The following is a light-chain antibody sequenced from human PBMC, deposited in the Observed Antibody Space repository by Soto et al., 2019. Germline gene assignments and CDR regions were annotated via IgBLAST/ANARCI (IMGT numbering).Light chain of an antibody. CDR3: QQYCISPGFT. Sequence: EVVLTQSPGTLSLSPGERATLSCSASKRINNNFLAWYQQKTGQAPRLLIYGASSRATGIPDRFTGSGSVTDFTLTISTLEPDDFAVYYCQQYCISPGFTFGPGTKVYIK. V-gene: IGKV3-20*01. J-gene: IGKJ3*01. CDR1: KRINNNF. CDR2: GAS.